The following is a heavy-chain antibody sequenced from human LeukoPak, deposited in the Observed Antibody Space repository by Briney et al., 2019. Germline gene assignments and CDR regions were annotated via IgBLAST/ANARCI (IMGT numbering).Heavy chain of an antibody. D-gene: IGHD3-10*01. CDR1: GGSFSGYY. J-gene: IGHJ4*02. V-gene: IGHV4-34*01. CDR3: ARVRGPYYYGSGSYLLAPFLGY. Sequence: PSETLSLTCAVYGGSFSGYYWSWIRQPPGKGLEWIGEINHSGSTNYNPSLKSRVTISVDTSKNQFSLKLSSVTAADTAVYYCARVRGPYYYGSGSYLLAPFLGYWGQGTLVTVSS. CDR2: INHSGST.